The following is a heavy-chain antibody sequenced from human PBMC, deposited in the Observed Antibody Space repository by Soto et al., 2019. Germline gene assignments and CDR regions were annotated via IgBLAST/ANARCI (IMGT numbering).Heavy chain of an antibody. V-gene: IGHV1-69*01. D-gene: IGHD2-8*02. CDR2: IIPIFGTA. CDR3: ARGLVPTVIEGGYFQH. CDR1: GGTFSSYA. J-gene: IGHJ1*01. Sequence: QVQLVQSGAEVKKPGSSVKVSCKASGGTFSSYAISWVRQAPGQGLEWMGGIIPIFGTANYAQKFQGRVTITADESTRTAYMELSSLRSEDTAVYYCARGLVPTVIEGGYFQHWGQGTLVTVSS.